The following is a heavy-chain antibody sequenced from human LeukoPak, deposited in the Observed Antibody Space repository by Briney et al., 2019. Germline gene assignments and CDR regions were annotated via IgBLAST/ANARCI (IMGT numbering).Heavy chain of an antibody. V-gene: IGHV1-46*04. CDR3: ARGSSLWFGELFGMDV. J-gene: IGHJ6*02. D-gene: IGHD3-10*01. CDR1: GYIFTIHF. Sequence: GASVTVSCTASGYIFTIHFMHWVRQAPGRGLEWMGIINPSGGSTDYAQKLQDRVTMTRDTSTSTVYMELSILRSEDTAVYYCARGSSLWFGELFGMDVWGQGTTVTVSS. CDR2: INPSGGST.